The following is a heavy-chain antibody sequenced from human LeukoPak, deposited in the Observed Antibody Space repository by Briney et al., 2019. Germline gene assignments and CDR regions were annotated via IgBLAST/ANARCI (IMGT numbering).Heavy chain of an antibody. V-gene: IGHV3-66*04. Sequence: GGSLRLSCAASGFTVSSNYMSWVRQAPGKGLEWVSVIYSGGSTYYADSVKGRFTISRDNSKNTLYLQMNSLRAEDTAVYYCASHPSYSNCNPRAYYFDYWGQGTLVTVSS. CDR2: IYSGGST. D-gene: IGHD4-11*01. J-gene: IGHJ4*02. CDR1: GFTVSSNY. CDR3: ASHPSYSNCNPRAYYFDY.